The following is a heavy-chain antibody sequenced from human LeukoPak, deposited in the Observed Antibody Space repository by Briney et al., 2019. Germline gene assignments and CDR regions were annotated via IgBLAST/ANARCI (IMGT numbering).Heavy chain of an antibody. J-gene: IGHJ5*02. CDR1: GYTFTGYY. D-gene: IGHD3-9*01. Sequence: ASVKVSCEASGYTFTGYYMHWVRQAPGQGLEWMGWINPNSGGTNYAQKFQGRVTMTRDTSISTAYMELSRLRSDDTAVYYCARGEAYDILTANWFDPWGQGTLVTVSS. CDR3: ARGEAYDILTANWFDP. V-gene: IGHV1-2*02. CDR2: INPNSGGT.